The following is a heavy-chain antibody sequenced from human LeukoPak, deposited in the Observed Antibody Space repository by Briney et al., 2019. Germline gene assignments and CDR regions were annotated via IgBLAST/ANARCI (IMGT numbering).Heavy chain of an antibody. J-gene: IGHJ4*02. CDR2: INPVFGTA. CDR3: ARDRAVSSGSYSGYFDY. CDR1: GDTFSSYV. V-gene: IGHV1-69*01. D-gene: IGHD3-10*01. Sequence: ASVKVSCKASGDTFSSYVISWVRPAPGQGLEWMGGINPVFGTANYAQKFQGRVTITADESTSTAYMELSSLRSEDTAVYYCARDRAVSSGSYSGYFDYWGQGTLVTVSS.